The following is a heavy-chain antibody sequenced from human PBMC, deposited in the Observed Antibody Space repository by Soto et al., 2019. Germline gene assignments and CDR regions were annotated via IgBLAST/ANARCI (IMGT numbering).Heavy chain of an antibody. Sequence: QVQLVESGGGVVQPGRSLRLSCAASGFTFSSYGMHWVRQAPGKGLEWVAVISYDGSNKYYADSVKGRFTISRDNSKNPLYLQMNSRRAEDTAVYYCAKILQLGDYAYYYYGMDVWGQGTTVTVSS. CDR1: GFTFSSYG. J-gene: IGHJ6*02. CDR2: ISYDGSNK. CDR3: AKILQLGDYAYYYYGMDV. D-gene: IGHD4-17*01. V-gene: IGHV3-30*18.